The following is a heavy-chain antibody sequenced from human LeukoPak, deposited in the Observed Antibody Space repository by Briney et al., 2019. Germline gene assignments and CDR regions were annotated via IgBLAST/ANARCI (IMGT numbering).Heavy chain of an antibody. Sequence: AGGSLRLSCAASGFRFSSYAMSWVRQAPGKGLEWVSAISGSGVSTYYADSVKGRFTVSRDNSKNTLYLQMSSLRAEDTAVYYCAKVERNWNYNLASQTYDWGQGTLVTVSS. CDR1: GFRFSSYA. CDR2: ISGSGVST. V-gene: IGHV3-23*01. J-gene: IGHJ4*02. D-gene: IGHD1-7*01. CDR3: AKVERNWNYNLASQTYD.